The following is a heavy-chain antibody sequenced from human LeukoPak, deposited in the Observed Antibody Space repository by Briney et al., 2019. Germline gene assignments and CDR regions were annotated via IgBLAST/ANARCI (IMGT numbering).Heavy chain of an antibody. Sequence: GSSVNVSCMASGGTFSSYAISWVRQAPGQGREWVGGIIPIFGTANYAQKFQGRVTITTDESTSTAYMELSSLRSEDTAVYYCASRLGITIFGVVPYYMDVWGKGTTVTVSS. CDR1: GGTFSSYA. CDR3: ASRLGITIFGVVPYYMDV. CDR2: IIPIFGTA. V-gene: IGHV1-69*05. D-gene: IGHD3-3*01. J-gene: IGHJ6*03.